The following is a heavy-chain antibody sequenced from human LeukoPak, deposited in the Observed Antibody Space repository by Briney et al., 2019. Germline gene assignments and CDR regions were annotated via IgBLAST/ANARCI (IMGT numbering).Heavy chain of an antibody. CDR3: AKEREFAYYYDSSGYTLDY. CDR2: IRYDGSNK. D-gene: IGHD3-22*01. J-gene: IGHJ4*02. V-gene: IGHV3-30*02. Sequence: GGSLRLSCAASGFTFSSYGMHWVRQAPGKGLEWVAFIRYDGSNKYYADSVKGRFTISRDNSKNTLYLQMNSLRAEDTAVYYCAKEREFAYYYDSSGYTLDYWGQGTLVTVSS. CDR1: GFTFSSYG.